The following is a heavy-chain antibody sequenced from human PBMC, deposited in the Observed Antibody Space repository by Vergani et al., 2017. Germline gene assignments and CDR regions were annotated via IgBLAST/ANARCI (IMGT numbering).Heavy chain of an antibody. J-gene: IGHJ4*02. CDR3: ARGSGSTDRAGNYPFIDY. V-gene: IGHV2-70*15. CDR2: IDWDDDT. CDR1: GFSFSTSGMS. Sequence: QVTLRESGPALVKPTQTLTLTCSFSGFSFSTSGMSVNWIRQPPGKALEWLARIDWDDDTGYNTSLNSRLTIAKDTSKDQVVLTLNNVDSVDTSMYYCARGSGSTDRAGNYPFIDYWGQGTLVTVSS. D-gene: IGHD6-13*01.